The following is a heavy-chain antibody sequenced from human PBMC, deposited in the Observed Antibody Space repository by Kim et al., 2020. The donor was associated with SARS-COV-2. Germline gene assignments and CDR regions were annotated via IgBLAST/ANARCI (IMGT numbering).Heavy chain of an antibody. Sequence: GGSLRLSCAASGFTFTDYCMSWVRQAPGKGLEWVAYISNDGSTTYYADSVKGRFTISRDNAKNSLYLQMNSLRAEDTAMYYCARVLERGGYWGQGTLVTVSS. CDR3: ARVLERGGY. D-gene: IGHD1-1*01. V-gene: IGHV3-11*04. CDR1: GFTFTDYC. CDR2: ISNDGSTT. J-gene: IGHJ4*02.